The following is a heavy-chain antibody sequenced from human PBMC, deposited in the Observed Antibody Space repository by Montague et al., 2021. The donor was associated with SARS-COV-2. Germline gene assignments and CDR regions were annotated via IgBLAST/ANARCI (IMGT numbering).Heavy chain of an antibody. CDR2: IYYSGAV. CDR1: GGSITGYY. V-gene: IGHV4-59*01. D-gene: IGHD3-16*01. Sequence: SETLSLTCTVPGGSITGYYWGWLRRSPGKGLEWIAYIYYSGAVNYNPSLGSRVTISTDTSKNQLSLKVNSVTAADTAVDYCVRDKPCGGLWGAYDIWGQGTVVTVSS. CDR3: VRDKPCGGLWGAYDI. J-gene: IGHJ3*02.